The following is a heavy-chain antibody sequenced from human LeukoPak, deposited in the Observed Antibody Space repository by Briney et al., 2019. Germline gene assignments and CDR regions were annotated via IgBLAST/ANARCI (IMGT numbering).Heavy chain of an antibody. V-gene: IGHV4-39*07. J-gene: IGHJ4*02. D-gene: IGHD6-13*01. Sequence: SETLSLTCTVSGGSISSSSYYWGWIRQPPGKGLEWIGSIYYSGSTYYNPSLKSRVTISVDTSKNQFSLKLSSVTAADTAVYYCARGLGIAAAGTYKTFDYWGQGTLVTVSS. CDR1: GGSISSSSYY. CDR3: ARGLGIAAAGTYKTFDY. CDR2: IYYSGST.